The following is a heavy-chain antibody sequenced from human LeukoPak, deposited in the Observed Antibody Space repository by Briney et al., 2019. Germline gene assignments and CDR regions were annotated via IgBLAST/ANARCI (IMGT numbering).Heavy chain of an antibody. CDR2: ISYDGSNK. Sequence: GGSLRLSCAASGFTFSSYGMHWVRQAPGRGLEWVAVISYDGSNKYYADSVKGRFTISRDNSKNTLYLQMNSLRAEDTAVYYCAKSIVGATRGYFDYWGQGTLVTVSS. CDR3: AKSIVGATRGYFDY. D-gene: IGHD1-26*01. V-gene: IGHV3-30*18. CDR1: GFTFSSYG. J-gene: IGHJ4*02.